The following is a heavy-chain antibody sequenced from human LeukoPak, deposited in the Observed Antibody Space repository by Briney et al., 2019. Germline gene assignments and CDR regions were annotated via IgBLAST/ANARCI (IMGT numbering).Heavy chain of an antibody. CDR3: ARVVGVVDYGDYVSPYSYYYGMDV. D-gene: IGHD4-17*01. J-gene: IGHJ6*02. CDR1: GFTFSSYS. V-gene: IGHV3-21*01. CDR2: ISSSSSYI. Sequence: GGSLRLSCAASGFTFSSYSMNWVRQAPGKGLEWVSSISSSSSYIYYADSVKGRFTISRDNAKNSLYLQMNSLRAEDTAVYYCARVVGVVDYGDYVSPYSYYYGMDVWGQGTTVTVSS.